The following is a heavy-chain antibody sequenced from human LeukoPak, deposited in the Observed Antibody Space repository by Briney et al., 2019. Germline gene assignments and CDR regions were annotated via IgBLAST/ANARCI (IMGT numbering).Heavy chain of an antibody. CDR1: GFTFDDYG. J-gene: IGHJ5*02. CDR2: IKQDGSEK. CDR3: ARDPPTPLYCSSASCPFDP. D-gene: IGHD2-2*01. Sequence: GGSVRLSCAASGFTFDDYGMSWVRQAPGKGLEGVANIKQDGSEKYYVDSVKGRFTISRDNAKNSLYLQMNSLRAEDTAVYYCARDPPTPLYCSSASCPFDPWGQGTLVTVSS. V-gene: IGHV3-7*01.